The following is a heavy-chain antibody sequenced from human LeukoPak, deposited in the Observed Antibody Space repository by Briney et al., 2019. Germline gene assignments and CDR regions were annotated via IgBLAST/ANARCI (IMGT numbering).Heavy chain of an antibody. V-gene: IGHV4-59*08. D-gene: IGHD6-6*01. CDR2: IFYSGST. CDR3: ARGVKIEYSSSSRIYYLDL. Sequence: TSETLSLTCTVSGGSISTYHWSWIRQPPGKGLEWIGDIFYSGSTNYNPSLKSRVTISVDTSKNQFSLKLRSVTAADTAVYYCARGVKIEYSSSSRIYYLDLWGRGTLVTVSS. CDR1: GGSISTYH. J-gene: IGHJ2*01.